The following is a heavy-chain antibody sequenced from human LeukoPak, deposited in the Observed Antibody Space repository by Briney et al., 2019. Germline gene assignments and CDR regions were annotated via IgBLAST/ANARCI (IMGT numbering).Heavy chain of an antibody. V-gene: IGHV4-59*01. CDR1: GGSITTYY. J-gene: IGHJ4*02. CDR3: ARGPLYYYGSGSYFDY. Sequence: PSETLSFTCSVSGGSITTYYWNWIRQPPGKGLEWIGHMYYSGTTSYNPSLKSRVAISVDTFKNQFSLKVSSVTAADTALYYCARGPLYYYGSGSYFDYWGQGTLVTVSS. CDR2: MYYSGTT. D-gene: IGHD3-10*01.